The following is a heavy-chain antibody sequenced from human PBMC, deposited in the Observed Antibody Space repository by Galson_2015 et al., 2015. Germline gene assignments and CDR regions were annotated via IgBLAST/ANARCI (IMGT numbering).Heavy chain of an antibody. Sequence: SLRLSCAASGFTFSRYGMHWVRQAPGKGLEWVAVIWYDGSNKYYADSVKGRFTISRDNSKNTLYLQMNSLRAEDTAVYYCARDLTYYDSSGYYDYFDYWGQGALVIVSS. V-gene: IGHV3-33*01. D-gene: IGHD3-22*01. J-gene: IGHJ4*02. CDR1: GFTFSRYG. CDR2: IWYDGSNK. CDR3: ARDLTYYDSSGYYDYFDY.